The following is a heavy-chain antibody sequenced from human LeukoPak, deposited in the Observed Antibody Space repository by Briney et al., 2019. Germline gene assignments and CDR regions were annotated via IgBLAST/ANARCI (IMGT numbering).Heavy chain of an antibody. CDR3: ARVAVLRYFDWLLDYYYYYMDV. J-gene: IGHJ6*03. CDR1: GFTFSSYW. CDR2: IKQDGSEK. Sequence: PGGSLRLSCAASGFTFSSYWMSWVRQAPGKGLEWVANIKQDGSEKYYVDSVKGRFTISRDNAKNSLYLQMNSLRAEDTAVYYCARVAVLRYFDWLLDYYYYYMDVWGKGTTVTISS. V-gene: IGHV3-7*01. D-gene: IGHD3-9*01.